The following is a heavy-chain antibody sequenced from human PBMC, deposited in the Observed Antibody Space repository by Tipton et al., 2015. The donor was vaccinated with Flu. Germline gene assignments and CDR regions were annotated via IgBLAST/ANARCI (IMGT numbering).Heavy chain of an antibody. CDR1: GGYISSGGYY. J-gene: IGHJ6*02. Sequence: TLSLTCTVSGGYISSGGYYWSWIRQHPGKGLEWIGYIYYSGSTYYNPSLKSRVTISVDTSKNQFSLKLSSVTAADTAVYYCARGGFGGSGYYPPPNYYYYGMDVWGQGTTVTVSS. CDR3: ARGGFGGSGYYPPPNYYYYGMDV. V-gene: IGHV4-31*03. D-gene: IGHD3-3*01. CDR2: IYYSGST.